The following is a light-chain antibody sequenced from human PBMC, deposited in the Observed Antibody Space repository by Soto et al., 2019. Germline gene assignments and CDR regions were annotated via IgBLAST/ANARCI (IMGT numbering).Light chain of an antibody. CDR3: QSYDSSLSGFWV. CDR1: ISNIGAGYD. CDR2: GNS. V-gene: IGLV1-40*01. Sequence: QAVVTQPPSVSGAPGQRVTISCTGSISNIGAGYDVHWYQQLPGTAPKLLIYGNSNRPSGVPDRFSGSKSGTSASLAITGLQAEDEADYYCQSYDSSLSGFWVFGGGTQLTVL. J-gene: IGLJ3*02.